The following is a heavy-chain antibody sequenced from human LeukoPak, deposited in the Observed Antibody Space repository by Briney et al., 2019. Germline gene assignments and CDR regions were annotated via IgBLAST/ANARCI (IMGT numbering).Heavy chain of an antibody. CDR3: ARSGFGVLYYYGMDV. J-gene: IGHJ6*02. Sequence: GGSLRLSCAASGFTVSSNYMSWVRQAPGKGLEWVSIIYSGDSTYYADSVKGRFTISRDNSKNTLWLQRNSLRAEDTAVYYCARSGFGVLYYYGMDVWGQGTTVTVSS. D-gene: IGHD3-10*01. CDR1: GFTVSSNY. V-gene: IGHV3-66*01. CDR2: IYSGDST.